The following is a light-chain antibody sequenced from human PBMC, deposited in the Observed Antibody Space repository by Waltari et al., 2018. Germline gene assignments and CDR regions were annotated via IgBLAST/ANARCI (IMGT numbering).Light chain of an antibody. CDR3: SSYAGSNNLV. CDR2: EVS. Sequence: QSALTQPPSASGSPGQSVTISCTGTSSDVGGYNYVSWYQQHPGKAPKLMIYEVSKRPSGVPDRFSGSKSGNPASLTVSGLQAEDEADYYCSSYAGSNNLVFGGGTKLTAL. CDR1: SSDVGGYNY. V-gene: IGLV2-8*01. J-gene: IGLJ2*01.